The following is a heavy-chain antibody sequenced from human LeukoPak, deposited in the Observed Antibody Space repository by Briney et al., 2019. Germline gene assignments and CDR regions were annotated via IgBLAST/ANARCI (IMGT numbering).Heavy chain of an antibody. CDR3: AREEVTIFGVVIPLSY. J-gene: IGHJ4*02. Sequence: GASVKVSCKASGGTFSSYAISWVRQAPGRGLEWMGGIIPIFGTANYAQKFQGRVTITTDESTSTAYMELSSLRSEDTAVYYCAREEVTIFGVVIPLSYWGQGTLVTVSS. CDR2: IIPIFGTA. V-gene: IGHV1-69*05. CDR1: GGTFSSYA. D-gene: IGHD3-3*01.